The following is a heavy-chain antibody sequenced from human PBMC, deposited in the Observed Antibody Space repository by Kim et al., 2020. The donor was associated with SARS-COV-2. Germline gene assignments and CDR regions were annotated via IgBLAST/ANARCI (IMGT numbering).Heavy chain of an antibody. Sequence: ADSVKGRFTISRDNSKNTLYLQMNSLRAEDTAVYYGAKDLDYYYYYGMDVWGQGTTVTVSS. V-gene: IGHV3-23*01. CDR3: AKDLDYYYYYGMDV. J-gene: IGHJ6*02.